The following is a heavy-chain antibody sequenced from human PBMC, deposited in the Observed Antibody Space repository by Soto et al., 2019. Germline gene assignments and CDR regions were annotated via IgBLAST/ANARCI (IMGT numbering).Heavy chain of an antibody. CDR2: INNNGST. J-gene: IGHJ3*02. CDR1: GWSFSGYY. V-gene: IGHV4-34*01. D-gene: IGHD2-15*01. Sequence: PSETLSLTCAVYGWSFSGYYWRWIRQPPGKGLEWIGEINNNGSTNYNPTLQSRVTMSVDTSKNQFTLTLSSLTAADTAVYYCARCSLRVSGFCSGGSCYPNLDALDIWGKGTMVT. CDR3: ARCSLRVSGFCSGGSCYPNLDALDI.